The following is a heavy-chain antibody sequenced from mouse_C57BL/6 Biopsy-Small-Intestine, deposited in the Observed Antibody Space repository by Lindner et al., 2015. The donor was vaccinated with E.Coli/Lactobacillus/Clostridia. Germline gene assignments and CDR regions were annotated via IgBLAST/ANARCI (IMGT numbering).Heavy chain of an antibody. V-gene: IGHV1-63*01. CDR3: ARWGDYDVGFDY. Sequence: VQLQESGAELVRPGTSVKMSCKASGYTFTNYWISWAKQRPGHGLEWIGDIYPGGGYTNYNEKFKGKATLTADKSSSTAYMQFSSLTSEDSAIYYCARWGDYDVGFDYWGQGTTLTVSS. J-gene: IGHJ2*01. CDR2: IYPGGGYT. D-gene: IGHD2-4*01. CDR1: GYTFTNYW.